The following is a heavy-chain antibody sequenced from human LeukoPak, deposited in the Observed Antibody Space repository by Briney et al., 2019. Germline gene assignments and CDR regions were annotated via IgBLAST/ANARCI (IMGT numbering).Heavy chain of an antibody. CDR2: ISPYNGNT. J-gene: IGHJ3*02. CDR3: ARDPSGLGDAFDI. V-gene: IGHV1-18*01. D-gene: IGHD3/OR15-3a*01. Sequence: GASVKVSCKASGVTFSSYSITWVRQAPGQGLEWMGWISPYNGNTKYAQKLQGRVTMTTDTSTSAAYMEVRSLRSDDTAVYYCARDPSGLGDAFDIWGQGTMVTVSS. CDR1: GVTFSSYS.